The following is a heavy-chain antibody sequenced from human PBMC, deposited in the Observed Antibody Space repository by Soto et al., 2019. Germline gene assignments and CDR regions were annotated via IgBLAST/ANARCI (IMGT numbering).Heavy chain of an antibody. J-gene: IGHJ5*02. V-gene: IGHV1-69*01. CDR1: GGTFSSYA. CDR2: IIPIFGTA. Sequence: QVQLVQSGAEVKKPGSSVKVSCKASGGTFSSYAISWVRQAPGQGLGWMGGIIPIFGTASYAQKFQGRVTNTADESTSTAYMELSSLRSEDTAVYYCARDPQYCTNGVCYTGPWGQGTLVTVCS. CDR3: ARDPQYCTNGVCYTGP. D-gene: IGHD2-8*01.